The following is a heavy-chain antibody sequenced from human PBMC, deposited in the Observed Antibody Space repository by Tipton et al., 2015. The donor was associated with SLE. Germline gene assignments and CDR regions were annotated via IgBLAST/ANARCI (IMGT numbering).Heavy chain of an antibody. Sequence: SLRLSCTASGFSVSDNYMTWVRQAPGKGLEWVSAISGSGDNTYYADSVKGWFTISRDNSKNTMYLQMKSLRAEDRAVYYCAKGYGMDVWGQGTTVTVSS. CDR2: ISGSGDNT. CDR3: AKGYGMDV. CDR1: GFSVSDNY. V-gene: IGHV3-23*01. J-gene: IGHJ6*02.